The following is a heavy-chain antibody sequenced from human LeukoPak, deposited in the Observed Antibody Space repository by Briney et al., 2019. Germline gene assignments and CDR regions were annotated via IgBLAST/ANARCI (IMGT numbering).Heavy chain of an antibody. CDR1: GFTFSSYA. V-gene: IGHV3-30-3*01. Sequence: PGGSLRLSCAASGFTFSSYAMHWVRQAPGKGLEWVAVISYDGSNKYYADSVKGRFTISRDNSKNTLYLQMNSLRAEDTAVFYCARAIKWELRSGAFDIWGQGTMVTVSS. CDR2: ISYDGSNK. CDR3: ARAIKWELRSGAFDI. J-gene: IGHJ3*02. D-gene: IGHD1-26*01.